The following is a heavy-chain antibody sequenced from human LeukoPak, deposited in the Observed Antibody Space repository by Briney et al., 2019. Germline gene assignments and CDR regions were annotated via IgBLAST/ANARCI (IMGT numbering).Heavy chain of an antibody. D-gene: IGHD6-19*01. CDR2: IYWDDDK. CDR3: AHRLSIAVAGPPFDY. CDR1: GFSLSTRGVG. J-gene: IGHJ4*02. Sequence: SGPTLVNPTQTLTLTCTFSGFSLSTRGVGVGWIRQPPGKALEWLALIYWDDDKRYSPSLKSRLTITKDTSKNQVVLTMTNMDPVDTATYYCAHRLSIAVAGPPFDYWGQGTLVTVSS. V-gene: IGHV2-5*02.